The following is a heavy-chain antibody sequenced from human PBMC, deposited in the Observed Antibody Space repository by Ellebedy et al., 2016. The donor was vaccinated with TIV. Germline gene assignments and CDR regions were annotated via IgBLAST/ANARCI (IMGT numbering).Heavy chain of an antibody. V-gene: IGHV4-39*07. CDR1: GDSITSSTYL. CDR3: ARGLARDY. CDR2: ITHSGST. Sequence: MPSETLSLTCTVSGDSITSSTYLWGWIRQPPGKGLEWIGEITHSGSTNYNPSLKSRVTISVDTSKNQFSLNLSSVTAADTAVYYCARGLARDYWGQGTLVTVSS. J-gene: IGHJ4*02.